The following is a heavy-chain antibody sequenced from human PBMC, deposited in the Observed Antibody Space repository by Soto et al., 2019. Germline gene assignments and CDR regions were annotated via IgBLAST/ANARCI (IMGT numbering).Heavy chain of an antibody. CDR3: AKSQWTIVVVTATDSAFDI. D-gene: IGHD2-21*02. J-gene: IGHJ3*02. CDR1: GFTFSSYA. V-gene: IGHV3-23*01. Sequence: EVQLLESGGGLVQPGGSLRLSCAASGFTFSSYAMSWVRQAPGKGLEWVSAISGSGGSTYYADSVKGRFTISRDNSKNTLYLQMNSLRAEDTAVYYCAKSQWTIVVVTATDSAFDIWGQGTMVTVSS. CDR2: ISGSGGST.